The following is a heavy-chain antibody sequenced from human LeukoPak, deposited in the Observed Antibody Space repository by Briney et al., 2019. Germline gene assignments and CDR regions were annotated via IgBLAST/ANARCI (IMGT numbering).Heavy chain of an antibody. J-gene: IGHJ5*01. CDR2: VKHDGSEE. CDR1: GFTFRNYW. CDR3: VRGSGWFDS. V-gene: IGHV3-7*04. Sequence: PGGSLRLSCVGSGFTFRNYWMSWVRQAPGKGLEWVAKVKHDGSEEYYVDSAKGRFTISRDNAKNSLYLQMNSLRAEDTAIYYCVRGSGWFDSWGQGTLVTVSS.